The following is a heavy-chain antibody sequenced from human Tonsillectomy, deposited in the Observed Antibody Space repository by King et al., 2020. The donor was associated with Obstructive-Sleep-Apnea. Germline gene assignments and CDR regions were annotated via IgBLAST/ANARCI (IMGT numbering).Heavy chain of an antibody. CDR1: GFTFSDYY. J-gene: IGHJ5*02. CDR3: ARSLDYYDSSGYYPNWFDP. CDR2: ISSSSSYT. Sequence: VQLVESGGGLVKPGGSLRLSCAASGFTFSDYYMSWIRQAPGKGLEWVSYISSSSSYTNYADSVKGRFTISRDNAKNSLYLQMNSLRAEDTAGYYCARSLDYYDSSGYYPNWFDPWGQGTLVTVSS. D-gene: IGHD3-22*01. V-gene: IGHV3-11*06.